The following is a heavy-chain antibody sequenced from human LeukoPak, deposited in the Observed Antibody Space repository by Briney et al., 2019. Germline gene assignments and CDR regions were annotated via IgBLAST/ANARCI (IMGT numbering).Heavy chain of an antibody. CDR2: MNPNGGNT. D-gene: IGHD6-13*01. Sequence: ASVKVSCKASGYTFTSYDINWVRQATGQGLEWMGWMNPNGGNTGYAQKFQGRVTMTRNTSISTAYMELSSLRSEDTAVYYCARQAAAGTVSSKSWFDPWGQGTLVTVSS. CDR3: ARQAAAGTVSSKSWFDP. CDR1: GYTFTSYD. J-gene: IGHJ5*02. V-gene: IGHV1-8*01.